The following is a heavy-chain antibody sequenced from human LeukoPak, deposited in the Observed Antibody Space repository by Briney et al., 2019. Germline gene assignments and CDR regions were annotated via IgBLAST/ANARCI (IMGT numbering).Heavy chain of an antibody. CDR3: AKSSGAFGGVIVKYTHP. J-gene: IGHJ5*02. CDR2: ISGSGGST. D-gene: IGHD3-16*02. CDR1: GFTVSSNY. V-gene: IGHV3-23*01. Sequence: PGGSLRLSCAASGFTVSSNYMSWVRQAPGKGLEWVSAISGSGGSTYYADSVKGRFTISRDNSKNTLYLQMNSLRAEDTAVYYCAKSSGAFGGVIVKYTHPWGQGTLVTVSS.